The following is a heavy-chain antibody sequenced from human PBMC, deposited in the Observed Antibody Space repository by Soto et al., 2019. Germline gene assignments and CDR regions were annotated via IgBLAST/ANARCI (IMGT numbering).Heavy chain of an antibody. J-gene: IGHJ4*02. CDR1: GLIFSNYK. D-gene: IGHD2-8*01. CDR2: ISTDGSIT. V-gene: IGHV3-74*01. CDR3: ARDTNGLHY. Sequence: EVPLVESGGGLVQPGGSLRLSCAASGLIFSNYKMHWVRQAPGKGLVWVSRISTDGSITDYADSVKGRFTVSRDNAKNTLYLQMNSLRVDDTAVYYCARDTNGLHYWGQGTLVTVSS.